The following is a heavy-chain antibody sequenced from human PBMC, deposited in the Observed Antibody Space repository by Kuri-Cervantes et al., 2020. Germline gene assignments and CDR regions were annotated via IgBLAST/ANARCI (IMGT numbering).Heavy chain of an antibody. CDR2: IYYSGST. CDR3: ARGRGCSGGSCYSSVWSGITPYPFDP. D-gene: IGHD2-15*01. J-gene: IGHJ5*02. Sequence: SETLSLTCTVSGGSVSSGSYYWSWIRQPPGKGLEWIGYIYYSGSTNYNPSLKSRVTISVDTSKNQFSLKLSSVTAADTAVYYCARGRGCSGGSCYSSVWSGITPYPFDPWGQGTLVTVSS. V-gene: IGHV4-61*01. CDR1: GGSVSSGSYY.